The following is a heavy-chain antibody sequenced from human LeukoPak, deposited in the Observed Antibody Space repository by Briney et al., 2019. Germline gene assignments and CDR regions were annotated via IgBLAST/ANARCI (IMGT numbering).Heavy chain of an antibody. D-gene: IGHD3-10*01. CDR1: GFTFSIYW. V-gene: IGHV3-23*01. CDR3: AKDPAMVRGVITGYD. Sequence: GGSLRLSCAASGFTFSIYWMSWVRQAPGKGLEWVSAISGSGGSRSYADSVKGRFTISRDNSKNTLYLQMNSLRAEDTAVYYCAKDPAMVRGVITGYDWGQGTLVTVSS. J-gene: IGHJ4*02. CDR2: ISGSGGSR.